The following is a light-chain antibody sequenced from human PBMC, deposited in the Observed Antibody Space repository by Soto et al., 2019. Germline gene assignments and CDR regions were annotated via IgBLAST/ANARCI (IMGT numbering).Light chain of an antibody. J-gene: IGKJ4*01. CDR2: DAS. CDR3: QQYDNLPLT. CDR1: QDITNY. V-gene: IGKV1-33*01. Sequence: DIQRTQSPSSLSASVGDRVTITCQASQDITNYLNWYQQKPGKAPKLLIYDASNLETGVPSRFSGSGSGTDFTFTISSVQPEDIATYYCQQYDNLPLTFGGGTKVDIK.